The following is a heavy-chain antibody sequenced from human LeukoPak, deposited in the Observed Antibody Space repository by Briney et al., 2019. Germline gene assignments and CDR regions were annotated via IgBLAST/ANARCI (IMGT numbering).Heavy chain of an antibody. V-gene: IGHV3-23*01. CDR2: ISGSGGST. J-gene: IGHJ3*02. CDR1: GFTFSSYA. CDR3: ARHPSNNYDSSGYYGIDAFGI. Sequence: AGGSLRLSCAASGFTFSSYAMSWVRQAPGKGLEWVSAISGSGGSTYYADSVKGRFTISRDNSKNTLYLQMNSLRSEDTAVYYCARHPSNNYDSSGYYGIDAFGIWGQGTMVTVSS. D-gene: IGHD3-22*01.